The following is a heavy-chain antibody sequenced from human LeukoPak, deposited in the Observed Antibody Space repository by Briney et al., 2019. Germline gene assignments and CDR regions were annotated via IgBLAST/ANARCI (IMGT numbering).Heavy chain of an antibody. J-gene: IGHJ4*02. CDR3: AKGGSSYHYYFDY. V-gene: IGHV3-30*02. CDR2: KRYDGSNE. D-gene: IGHD3-3*01. Sequence: GRSLRLSCEASGFTFSHYGMHWVRQAPGKGLEWVAFKRYDGSNEYYADSVKGRFTISRDNSKNTLYLQMNSLRAEDTAVYYCAKGGSSYHYYFDYWGQGTLVTVSS. CDR1: GFTFSHYG.